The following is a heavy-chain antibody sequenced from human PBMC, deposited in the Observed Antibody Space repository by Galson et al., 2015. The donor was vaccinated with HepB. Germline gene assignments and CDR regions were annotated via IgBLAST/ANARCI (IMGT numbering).Heavy chain of an antibody. CDR1: GGSISSGSYY. V-gene: IGHV4-61*02. J-gene: IGHJ4*02. CDR2: IYTSGST. Sequence: TLSLTCTVSGGSISSGSYYWSWIRQPAGKGLEWIGRIYTSGSTNYNPSLKSRVTISVDTSKNQFSLKLSSVTAADTAVYYCARVREDYGQNYFDYWGQGTLVTVSS. D-gene: IGHD4-17*01. CDR3: ARVREDYGQNYFDY.